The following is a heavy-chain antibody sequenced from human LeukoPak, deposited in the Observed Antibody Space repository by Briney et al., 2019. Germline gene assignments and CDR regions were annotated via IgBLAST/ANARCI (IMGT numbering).Heavy chain of an antibody. Sequence: SETLSLTCAVYGGSFSGYYWSWIRQPPGKGLEWIGEINHSGSTNYNPSLKSRVTISVDTSKNQFSLKLSSVTAADTAVYYCARPSSSRVIDYWGQGTLVTVSS. D-gene: IGHD6-13*01. CDR2: INHSGST. J-gene: IGHJ4*02. V-gene: IGHV4-34*01. CDR3: ARPSSSRVIDY. CDR1: GGSFSGYY.